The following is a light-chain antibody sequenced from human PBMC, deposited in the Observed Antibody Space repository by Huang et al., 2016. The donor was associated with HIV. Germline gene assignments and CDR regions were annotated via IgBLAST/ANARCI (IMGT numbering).Light chain of an antibody. Sequence: IQMTQSPSSLSASLGDTVTISCRASQGIRNDLDWYQQRPGEAPRLLIYSASTLQNGVPSRFEGSGSGTHFTLTISALQPEDFATYYCLQDYNYPYTFGQGTMLTI. CDR2: SAS. CDR1: QGIRND. CDR3: LQDYNYPYT. V-gene: IGKV1-6*01. J-gene: IGKJ2*01.